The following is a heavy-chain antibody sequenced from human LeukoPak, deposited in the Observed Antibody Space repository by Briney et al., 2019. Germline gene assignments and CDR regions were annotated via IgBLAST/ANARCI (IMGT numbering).Heavy chain of an antibody. V-gene: IGHV4-59*08. CDR1: GGSISSYY. Sequence: PSETLSLTCTVSGGSISSYYWSWIRQPPGKGLEWIGCIYYSGSTNYNPSLKSRVTIPVDTSKNQFSLKLSSVTAADTAVYYCARRSYCSSTSCYGWFDPWGQGTLVTVSS. J-gene: IGHJ5*02. CDR2: IYYSGST. CDR3: ARRSYCSSTSCYGWFDP. D-gene: IGHD2-2*01.